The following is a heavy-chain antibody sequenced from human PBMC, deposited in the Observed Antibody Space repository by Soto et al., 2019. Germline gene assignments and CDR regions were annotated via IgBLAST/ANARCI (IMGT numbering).Heavy chain of an antibody. CDR3: ARVPDV. J-gene: IGHJ6*02. CDR2: IYHSGST. V-gene: IGHV4-30-2*01. CDR1: GGSISSGGYS. Sequence: SETRSLTCAVSGGSISSGGYSWSWMRQPPGKGLEWIGYIYHSGSTYYNPSLKSRVTISVDRSKNQFSLKLSSVTAADTAVYSCARVPDVWGQGNTVTVSS.